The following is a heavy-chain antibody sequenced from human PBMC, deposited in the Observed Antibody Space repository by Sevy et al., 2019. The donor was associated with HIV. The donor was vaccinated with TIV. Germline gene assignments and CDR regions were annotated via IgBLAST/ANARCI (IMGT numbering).Heavy chain of an antibody. CDR1: GFTVSSNS. V-gene: IGHV3-53*01. CDR2: ISGGLRT. Sequence: GRSLRLSCATSGFTVSSNSMSWVRQAPGKGLEWVSVISGGLRTYYADSVKGRFTISRDNSENTLYLQMSSLKAEDTAVYYRTRDQWDHGSGSFYFASWGQGTLVTVSS. D-gene: IGHD3-10*01. J-gene: IGHJ4*02. CDR3: TRDQWDHGSGSFYFAS.